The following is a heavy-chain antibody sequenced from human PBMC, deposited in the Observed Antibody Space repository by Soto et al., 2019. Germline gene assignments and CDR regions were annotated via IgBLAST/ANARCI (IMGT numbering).Heavy chain of an antibody. CDR3: AKDPLRGGGSYSHYWYFDL. D-gene: IGHD1-26*01. Sequence: EVQLLESGGGLVQPGGSLRLSCAASGFTFSSYAMSWVRQAPGKGLEWVSAISGSGGSTYYADSVKGRFTISRDNSKNKLYLQMNSLRAEDTAVYYCAKDPLRGGGSYSHYWYFDLWGRGTLVTVSS. V-gene: IGHV3-23*01. CDR2: ISGSGGST. J-gene: IGHJ2*01. CDR1: GFTFSSYA.